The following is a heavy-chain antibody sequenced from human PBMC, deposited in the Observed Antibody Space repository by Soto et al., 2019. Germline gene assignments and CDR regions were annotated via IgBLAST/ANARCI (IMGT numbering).Heavy chain of an antibody. Sequence: SATLSLTCTVSGGSFSSGSYYWSWIRQPPGEGLEWIGYIYYSGSTNYNPSLKSRVTISVDTSKNQFSLKLSSVTAADTAVYYGARYNWNSGAFDSWGQGTMVTVSS. V-gene: IGHV4-61*01. CDR1: GGSFSSGSYY. CDR3: ARYNWNSGAFDS. D-gene: IGHD1-7*01. CDR2: IYYSGST. J-gene: IGHJ3*02.